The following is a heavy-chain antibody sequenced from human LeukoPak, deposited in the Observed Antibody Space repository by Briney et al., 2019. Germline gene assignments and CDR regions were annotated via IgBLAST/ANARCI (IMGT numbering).Heavy chain of an antibody. J-gene: IGHJ6*04. Sequence: SQTLSLTCAISGDSISSNSATWNWIRQSPSRGLEWLGRTYYRSRWLNDYTVSVKSRMTINPDTSKNQFSLQLKSVTPEDTAVYYCARGHENYYHVFDVWGKGTTVTVPS. V-gene: IGHV6-1*01. CDR2: TYYRSRWLN. CDR3: ARGHENYYHVFDV. CDR1: GDSISSNSAT.